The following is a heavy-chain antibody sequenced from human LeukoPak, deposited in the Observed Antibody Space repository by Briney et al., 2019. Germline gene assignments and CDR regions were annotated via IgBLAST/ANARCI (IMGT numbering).Heavy chain of an antibody. D-gene: IGHD6-19*01. CDR1: GYTFTGHA. V-gene: IGHV7-4-1*02. J-gene: IGHJ4*02. Sequence: ASVKVSCKASGYTFTGHAMNWVRQAPGQGPEWMGYINTKTGNPTYAQGFTGRFVFSLDTSVSTAYLQISSLKPEDTGVYYCAKGGWVAVTGLDSWGQGTLVTVSS. CDR2: INTKTGNP. CDR3: AKGGWVAVTGLDS.